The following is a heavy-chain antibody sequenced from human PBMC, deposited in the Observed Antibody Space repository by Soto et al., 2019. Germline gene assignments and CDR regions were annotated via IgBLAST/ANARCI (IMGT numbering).Heavy chain of an antibody. CDR2: IYYSGST. Sequence: SETLSLTCTVSGGSISSYYWSWIRQPPGKGLEWIGYIYYSGSTNYNPSLKSRVNISVDTSKNQLSLKQSSVTAADTAMYYCARRSGSYLSYYMDVWGKGTTVTVSS. V-gene: IGHV4-59*08. CDR3: ARRSGSYLSYYMDV. D-gene: IGHD3-10*01. J-gene: IGHJ6*03. CDR1: GGSISSYY.